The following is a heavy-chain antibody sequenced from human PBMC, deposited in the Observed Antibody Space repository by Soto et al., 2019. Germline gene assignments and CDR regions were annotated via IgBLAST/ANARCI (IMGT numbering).Heavy chain of an antibody. V-gene: IGHV1-69*13. CDR2: IIPIFGTA. Sequence: GASVKVSCKASGGTFSSYAISWVRQAPGQGLEWMGGIIPIFGTANYAQKFQGRVTITADESTSTAYMELSSLRSEDTAVYYCAIDFQVGATTWVDYWGQGTLVTVSS. CDR1: GGTFSSYA. J-gene: IGHJ4*02. D-gene: IGHD1-26*01. CDR3: AIDFQVGATTWVDY.